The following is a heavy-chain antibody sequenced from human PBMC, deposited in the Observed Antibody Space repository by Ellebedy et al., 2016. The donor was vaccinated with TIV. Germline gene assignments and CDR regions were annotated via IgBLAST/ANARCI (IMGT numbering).Heavy chain of an antibody. CDR1: GGSLSGYY. CDR2: INHSGNT. J-gene: IGHJ6*02. D-gene: IGHD3-10*01. Sequence: SETLSLTXAVYGGSLSGYYWSWIRQPPGKGLEWIEEINHSGNTDYNPSLESRVTVSVDTSKNQFSLILSSVTAADTAVYYCARGPRLFTMPRGVLRAMDVWGQGSTVIVS. V-gene: IGHV4-34*01. CDR3: ARGPRLFTMPRGVLRAMDV.